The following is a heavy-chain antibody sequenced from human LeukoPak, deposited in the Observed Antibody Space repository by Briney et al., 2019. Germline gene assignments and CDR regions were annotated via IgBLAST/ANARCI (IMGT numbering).Heavy chain of an antibody. V-gene: IGHV1-24*01. CDR1: GYTLTELS. Sequence: ASVKVSCKVSGYTLTELSMHWVRQAPGKGLEWMGGFDPEDGETIYAQKFQGRVTITRNTSISTAYMELSSLRSEDTAVYYCARGNWNDAGGNWFDPWGQGTLVTVSS. D-gene: IGHD1-1*01. CDR2: FDPEDGET. CDR3: ARGNWNDAGGNWFDP. J-gene: IGHJ5*02.